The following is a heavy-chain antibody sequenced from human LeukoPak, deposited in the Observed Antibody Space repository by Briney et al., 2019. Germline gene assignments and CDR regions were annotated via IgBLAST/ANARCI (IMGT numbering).Heavy chain of an antibody. Sequence: PGGSLRLSCAASGFTFSSYGTHWVRQAPGKGLDWVAVISYDGSNKYYADSVKGRFTISRDNSKNTLYLQMNSLRAEDTAVYYCAKPLYSGSYYKVASFDYWGQGTLVTVSS. CDR1: GFTFSSYG. D-gene: IGHD1-26*01. J-gene: IGHJ4*02. CDR3: AKPLYSGSYYKVASFDY. CDR2: ISYDGSNK. V-gene: IGHV3-30*18.